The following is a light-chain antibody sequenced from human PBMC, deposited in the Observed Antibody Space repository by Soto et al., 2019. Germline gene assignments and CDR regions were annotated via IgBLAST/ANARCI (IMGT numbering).Light chain of an antibody. CDR1: QSVGSNY. Sequence: ENVLTQSPGTLSLSPGERATLSCRASQSVGSNYLAWYQQKRDQAPRLLIYGASSRAPGIPDRFSGSGSGTNFTLTISRLETEDFAVYYCQQYGSSSLFGQGTKVEIK. CDR2: GAS. V-gene: IGKV3-20*01. CDR3: QQYGSSSL. J-gene: IGKJ1*01.